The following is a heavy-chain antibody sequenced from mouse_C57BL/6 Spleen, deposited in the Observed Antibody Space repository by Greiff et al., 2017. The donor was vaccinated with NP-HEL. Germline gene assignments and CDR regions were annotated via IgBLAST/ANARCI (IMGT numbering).Heavy chain of an antibody. V-gene: IGHV14-1*01. CDR2: IDPEDGDT. J-gene: IGHJ3*01. CDR3: TTWRGSSHFAY. D-gene: IGHD1-1*01. Sequence: DVQLQESGAELVRPGASVKLSCTASGFNIKDYYMHWVKQRPEQGLEWIGRIDPEDGDTEYAPKFQGKATMTADTSSNTAYLQLSSLTSEDTAVYYCTTWRGSSHFAYWGQGTLVTVSA. CDR1: GFNIKDYY.